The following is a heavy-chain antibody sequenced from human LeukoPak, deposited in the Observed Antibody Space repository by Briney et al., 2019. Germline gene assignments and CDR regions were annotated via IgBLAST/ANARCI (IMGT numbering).Heavy chain of an antibody. V-gene: IGHV3-23*01. J-gene: IGHJ4*02. Sequence: GGSPRLSCAASGFTFSSYAMSWVRQAPGKGLEWVSAISGGGGSTYYADSVKGRFTISRDDSKNTLYLQMNSLRAEDTAVYYCAKGSSNMITFGGVIGYWGQGTLVTVSS. D-gene: IGHD3-16*02. CDR1: GFTFSSYA. CDR2: ISGGGGST. CDR3: AKGSSNMITFGGVIGY.